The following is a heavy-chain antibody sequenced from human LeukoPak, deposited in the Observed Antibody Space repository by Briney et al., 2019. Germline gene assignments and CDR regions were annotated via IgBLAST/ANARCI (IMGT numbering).Heavy chain of an antibody. V-gene: IGHV3-23*01. CDR1: GFTFSADS. CDR3: ARAPGEYNFGSFDY. Sequence: GGSLRLSCAASGFTFSADSMNWVRQAPGKGLEWVSTISGSGGSTYYADSVKGRFTISRDNSQNTLYLQMNSLRAEDTAIYFCARAPGEYNFGSFDYWGQGALVTVSS. CDR2: ISGSGGST. J-gene: IGHJ4*02. D-gene: IGHD5-18*01.